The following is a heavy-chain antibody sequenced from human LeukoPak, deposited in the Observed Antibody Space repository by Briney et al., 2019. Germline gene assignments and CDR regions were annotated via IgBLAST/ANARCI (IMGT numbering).Heavy chain of an antibody. CDR3: AREARYPKLQFDY. J-gene: IGHJ4*02. D-gene: IGHD2-2*02. CDR1: GGSISSSSYY. CDR2: IYYSGST. Sequence: PSETLSLTCTVSGGSISSSSYYWGWIRQPPGKGLEWIGSIYYSGSTYYNPSLKSRVTISVDTSKNQFSLKLSSVTAADTAVYYCAREARYPKLQFDYWGQGTLVTVSS. V-gene: IGHV4-39*07.